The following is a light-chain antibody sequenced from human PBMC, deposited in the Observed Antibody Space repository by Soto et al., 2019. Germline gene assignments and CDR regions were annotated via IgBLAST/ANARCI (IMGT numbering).Light chain of an antibody. J-gene: IGKJ1*01. V-gene: IGKV1-17*03. CDR2: AAA. CDR1: QDIPNY. Sequence: DIQMTQSPSAVSASVGDRVTITCRTSQDIPNYLVWFRQKPGKVPERLIYAAANLQTGVPSRFSGTRSVTEFTLTSSSLQPEDFATYYCLQHNRYPWTFGQGNTVYI. CDR3: LQHNRYPWT.